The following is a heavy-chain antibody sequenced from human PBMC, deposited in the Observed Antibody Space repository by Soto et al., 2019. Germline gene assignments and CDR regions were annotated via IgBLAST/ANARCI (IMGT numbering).Heavy chain of an antibody. D-gene: IGHD4-17*01. CDR1: GFTFSSYS. CDR3: ASHHHGATVTNNDY. Sequence: EVQLVESGGGLVKPGGSLRLSCAASGFTFSSYSMNWVRQAPGKGLEWVSSISSSSSYIYYADSVKGRFTISRDNAKNSLYLKMNSLRAEDTAVYYCASHHHGATVTNNDYWGQGTLVTVSS. CDR2: ISSSSSYI. J-gene: IGHJ4*02. V-gene: IGHV3-21*01.